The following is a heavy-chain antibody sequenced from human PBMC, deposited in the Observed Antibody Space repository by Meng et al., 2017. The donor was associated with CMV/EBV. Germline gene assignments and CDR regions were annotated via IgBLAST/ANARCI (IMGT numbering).Heavy chain of an antibody. Sequence: SVKVSCKASGFAFTSSAVQWVRQARGQRLEWIGWIVVGSGNTNYAQKFQERVTITRDMSTSTVYMELSSLRSEDTAVYYCAADVPNQDIVVVPAAIGWGQGTLVTVSS. CDR3: AADVPNQDIVVVPAAIG. V-gene: IGHV1-58*01. D-gene: IGHD2-2*01. J-gene: IGHJ4*02. CDR2: IVVGSGNT. CDR1: GFAFTSSA.